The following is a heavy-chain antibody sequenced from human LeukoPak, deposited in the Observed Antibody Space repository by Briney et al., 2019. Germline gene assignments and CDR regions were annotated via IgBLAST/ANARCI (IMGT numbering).Heavy chain of an antibody. D-gene: IGHD2-15*01. CDR3: ARSLSHSNDGFNI. V-gene: IGHV4-4*02. CDR2: IYHSGST. CDR1: GGSISSSDW. Sequence: SETLSLTCAVSGGSISSSDWWSWVRQPPGKGLEWIGDIYHSGSTNYNPSLKRRVTMSVDKSKNQFSLKLSSVTAADTAVYYCARSLSHSNDGFNIWGQGTMVTVSS. J-gene: IGHJ3*02.